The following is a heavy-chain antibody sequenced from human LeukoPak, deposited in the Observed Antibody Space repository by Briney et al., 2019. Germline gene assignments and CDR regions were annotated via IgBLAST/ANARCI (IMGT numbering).Heavy chain of an antibody. Sequence: GGSLRLSCAASGFTFSSYGMHWVRQAPGKGLEWVAFIRYDGSNKYYADSVKGRFTISRDNSKNTLYLQMNSLRAEDTAVYYCAKDGLRFLEWLTPRFDYWGQGTLVTVSS. CDR1: GFTFSSYG. CDR2: IRYDGSNK. D-gene: IGHD3-3*01. V-gene: IGHV3-30*02. CDR3: AKDGLRFLEWLTPRFDY. J-gene: IGHJ4*02.